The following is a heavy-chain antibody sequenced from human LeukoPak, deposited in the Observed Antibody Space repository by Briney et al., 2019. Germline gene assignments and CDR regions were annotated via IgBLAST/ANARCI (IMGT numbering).Heavy chain of an antibody. D-gene: IGHD2-21*02. CDR3: ARAPTYCGGDCYPSDY. V-gene: IGHV3-33*01. CDR1: GFTFSSYG. CDR2: IWYDGSNK. Sequence: GGSLRLSCAASGFTFSSYGMHWVRQAPGKGLEWVAVIWYDGSNKYYADSVRGRFTISRDNSKNTLYLQMNSLRAEDTAVYYCARAPTYCGGDCYPSDYWGQGTLVTVSS. J-gene: IGHJ4*02.